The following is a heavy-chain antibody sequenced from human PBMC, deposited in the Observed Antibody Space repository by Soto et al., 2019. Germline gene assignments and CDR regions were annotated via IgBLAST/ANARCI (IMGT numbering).Heavy chain of an antibody. CDR1: GYTFTGYY. CDR3: ARVTTVVVVAALDY. J-gene: IGHJ4*02. D-gene: IGHD2-15*01. CDR2: INPNSGGT. V-gene: IGHV1-2*02. Sequence: ASVKVSCKDSGYTFTGYYMHWVRQAPGQGLEWMGWINPNSGGTNHAQKIQGRVTMTRDTSISTAYMELSRLRSEDTAVYYCARVTTVVVVAALDYWGQGTLVTVSS.